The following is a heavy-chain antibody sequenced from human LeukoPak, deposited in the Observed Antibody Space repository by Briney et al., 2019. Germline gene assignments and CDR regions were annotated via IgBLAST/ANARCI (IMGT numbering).Heavy chain of an antibody. Sequence: PSETLSLTCTVSGGSISSYYWSWIRQPPGKGLEWIGYIYYSGSTNYNPSLKSRVTISVDTSKNQFPLKLSSVTAADTAVYYCARDRLRLLDYWGQGTLVTVSS. D-gene: IGHD2-15*01. CDR1: GGSISSYY. CDR3: ARDRLRLLDY. CDR2: IYYSGST. J-gene: IGHJ4*02. V-gene: IGHV4-59*01.